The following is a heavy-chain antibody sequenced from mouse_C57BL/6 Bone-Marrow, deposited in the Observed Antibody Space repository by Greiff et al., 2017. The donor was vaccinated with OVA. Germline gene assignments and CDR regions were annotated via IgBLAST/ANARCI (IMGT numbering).Heavy chain of an antibody. CDR3: ARKGNYYGSSLDY. CDR1: GYAFSSSW. J-gene: IGHJ2*01. V-gene: IGHV1-82*01. D-gene: IGHD1-1*01. Sequence: QVQLQQSVPELVKPGASVKISCKASGYAFSSSWMNWVKQRPGKGLEWIGRIYPGDGDTNYNGKFKGKATLTADKSSSTAYMQLSSLTSEDSAVYFCARKGNYYGSSLDYWGQGTTLTVSS. CDR2: IYPGDGDT.